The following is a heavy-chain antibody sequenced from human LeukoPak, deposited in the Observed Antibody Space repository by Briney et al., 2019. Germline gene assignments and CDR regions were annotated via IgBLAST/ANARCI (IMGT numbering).Heavy chain of an antibody. CDR1: GFTFRSYG. CDR3: AKDLMEYYDSSGSE. V-gene: IGHV3-30*18. J-gene: IGHJ4*02. CDR2: ISYDGSNK. Sequence: ERSLRLSCAASGFTFRSYGMHWVRQAPGKGLEWVAVISYDGSNKYYGDSVKGRFTISRDNSKNTLYLEMNSLRAEDTAVYYCAKDLMEYYDSSGSEWGQGTLVIVSS. D-gene: IGHD3-22*01.